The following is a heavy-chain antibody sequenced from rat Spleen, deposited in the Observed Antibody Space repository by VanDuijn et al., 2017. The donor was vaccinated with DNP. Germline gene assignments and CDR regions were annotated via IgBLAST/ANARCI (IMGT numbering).Heavy chain of an antibody. V-gene: IGHV5-19*01. CDR2: ISPGGGST. CDR1: GFTFSDYG. J-gene: IGHJ2*01. CDR3: ATPFTITPSY. D-gene: IGHD1-2*01. Sequence: EVQLVESGGGLVQPGRSLKLSCAASGFTFSDYGMHWIRQAPTKGLEWVASISPGGGSTFCRDSVKGLFSISRDNAKSTLYLQMDSLRSEDTATYYCATPFTITPSYWGQGVMVTVSS.